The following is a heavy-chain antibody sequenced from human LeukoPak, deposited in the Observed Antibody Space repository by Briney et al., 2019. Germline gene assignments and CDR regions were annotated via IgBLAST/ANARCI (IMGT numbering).Heavy chain of an antibody. V-gene: IGHV1-18*01. CDR1: TFXXXX. CDR2: ISGYSGNT. CDR3: ARGCSSTSCYLLDY. D-gene: IGHD2-2*01. J-gene: IGHJ4*02. Sequence: TFXXXXIGWVRQAPGQGLEWMGWISGYSGNTNYAQKLQGRVTMTTDTSTSTAYMELRSLRSDDTAVYYCARGCSSTSCYLLDYWGQGTLVTVSS.